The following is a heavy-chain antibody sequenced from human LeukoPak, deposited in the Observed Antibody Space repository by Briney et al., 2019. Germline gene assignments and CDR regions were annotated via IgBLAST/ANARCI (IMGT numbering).Heavy chain of an antibody. CDR2: ISSSGRTI. D-gene: IGHD5-12*01. V-gene: IGHV3-48*03. CDR3: ARESLSSGTPIGY. Sequence: PGGSLRLSCAASGFTFSSYEMNWVRQAPGKGLEWVSYISSSGRTIYYADSVKGRFTISRDNAKNSLYLQMNNLGAEDSAVYYCARESLSSGTPIGYWGQGTLVTVSS. J-gene: IGHJ4*02. CDR1: GFTFSSYE.